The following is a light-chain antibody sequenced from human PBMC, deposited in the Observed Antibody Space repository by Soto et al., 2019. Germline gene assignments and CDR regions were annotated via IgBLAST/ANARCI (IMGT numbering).Light chain of an antibody. CDR1: SSDIGGHDD. CDR2: GVT. J-gene: IGLJ1*01. V-gene: IGLV2-14*03. CDR3: CSYTSDLTPYV. Sequence: QSALTQPASVSGSPGQSITISCTGTSSDIGGHDDVSWYQQHPGKVPKLLLYGVTDRPSGVSDRFSGSKSGNEASLTISGLQAEDEADYYCCSYTSDLTPYVFGTGTKVTVL.